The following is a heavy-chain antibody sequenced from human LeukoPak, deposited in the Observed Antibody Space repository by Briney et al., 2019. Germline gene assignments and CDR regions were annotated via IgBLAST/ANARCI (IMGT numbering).Heavy chain of an antibody. V-gene: IGHV3-30*04. CDR3: ARDLYDFWSGSVDY. J-gene: IGHJ4*02. Sequence: GGSLRLSCAASGFTFSGSAMHWVRQAPGKGLEWVAVISYDGSNKYYADSVKGRFTISRDNSKNTLYLQMNSLRAEDTAVYYCARDLYDFWSGSVDYWGQGTLVTVSS. CDR2: ISYDGSNK. D-gene: IGHD3-3*01. CDR1: GFTFSGSA.